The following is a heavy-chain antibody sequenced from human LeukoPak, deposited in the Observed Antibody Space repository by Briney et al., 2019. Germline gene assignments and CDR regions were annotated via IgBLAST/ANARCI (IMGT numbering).Heavy chain of an antibody. CDR2: ISGSGGDT. J-gene: IGHJ4*02. V-gene: IGHV3-23*01. CDR1: GFTFSSYA. D-gene: IGHD3-9*01. CDR3: AKNIFDILAGYETPLDY. Sequence: GGSLRLSCAASGFTFSSYAMSWVRQAPGKGLEWVSVISGSGGDTYYADSVKGRFTISRDNSKNTLLLQMNSLRAEDTAIYYCAKNIFDILAGYETPLDYWGQGTLVTVSS.